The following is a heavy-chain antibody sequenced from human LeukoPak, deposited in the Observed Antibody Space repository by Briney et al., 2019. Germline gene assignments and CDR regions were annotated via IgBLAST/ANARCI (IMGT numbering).Heavy chain of an antibody. CDR2: IYTSGST. V-gene: IGHV4-4*07. Sequence: PSETLSLTCTVSGGSISSYYWSWIRQPAGKGLEWIGRIYTSGSTNYNPSPKSRVTMSVDTSKNQFSLKLSSVTAADTAVYYCARTYSYGYYYYYGMDVWGQGTTVTVSS. D-gene: IGHD5-18*01. CDR1: GGSISSYY. J-gene: IGHJ6*02. CDR3: ARTYSYGYYYYYGMDV.